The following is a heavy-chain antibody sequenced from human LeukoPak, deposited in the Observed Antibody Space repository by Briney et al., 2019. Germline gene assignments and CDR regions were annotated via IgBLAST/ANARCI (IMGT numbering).Heavy chain of an antibody. CDR2: ISWNSGSI. CDR3: AKGTVPTATISPGGAFHI. J-gene: IGHJ3*02. CDR1: GFTFEDYA. Sequence: PGGSLRLSCAASGFTFEDYALHWVRQAPGKGLEWVSGISWNSGSIGYADSVKGRFTISRDNAKNSLYLQMNSLRVEDMALNYCAKGTVPTATISPGGAFHIWGQGTMVTVSS. D-gene: IGHD2-2*01. V-gene: IGHV3-9*03.